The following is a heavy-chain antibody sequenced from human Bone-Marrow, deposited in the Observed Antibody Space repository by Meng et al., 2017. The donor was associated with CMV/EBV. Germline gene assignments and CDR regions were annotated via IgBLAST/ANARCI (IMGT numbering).Heavy chain of an antibody. CDR2: IKPDGSEV. J-gene: IGHJ5*02. CDR1: GFSFSSYW. D-gene: IGHD3-3*01. V-gene: IGHV3-7*01. Sequence: GGSLRLSCVGSGFSFSSYWMSWGRQAPGKGLEWVATIKPDGSEVHYVDSVKGRFTISRDNAKNSLYLQMDSLRAEDTAVYYCASNSIFALFDPWAQGVLVTVSS. CDR3: ASNSIFALFDP.